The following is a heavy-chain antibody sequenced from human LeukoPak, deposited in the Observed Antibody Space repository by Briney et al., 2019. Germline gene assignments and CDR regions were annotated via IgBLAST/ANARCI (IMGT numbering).Heavy chain of an antibody. V-gene: IGHV1-18*01. D-gene: IGHD1-26*01. CDR3: ASVRVRYSGSNDAFDI. J-gene: IGHJ3*02. CDR2: ISAYNGNT. Sequence: ASVKVSCKASGYTFTSYGISWVRQAPGQGLEWMGWISAYNGNTNYAQKLQGRVTMTTDTSTSTAYMELRSLRSDDTAVYYCASVRVRYSGSNDAFDIWGQGTMVTVSS. CDR1: GYTFTSYG.